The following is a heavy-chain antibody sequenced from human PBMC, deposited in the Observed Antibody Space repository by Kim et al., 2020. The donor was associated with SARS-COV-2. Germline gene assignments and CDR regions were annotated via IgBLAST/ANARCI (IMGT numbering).Heavy chain of an antibody. D-gene: IGHD2-8*01. CDR3: ARVYSAVDY. CDR2: IKYDGNEK. J-gene: IGHJ4*02. Sequence: GGSLRLSCAASGFTFSSYSMRWVRQAPGKGLEWVGNIKYDGNEKHYVDSVKGRFTISRDNAKNSLYLQMDSLRAEDTAVYYCARVYSAVDYWGRGTLVTVSS. CDR1: GFTFSSYS. V-gene: IGHV3-7*03.